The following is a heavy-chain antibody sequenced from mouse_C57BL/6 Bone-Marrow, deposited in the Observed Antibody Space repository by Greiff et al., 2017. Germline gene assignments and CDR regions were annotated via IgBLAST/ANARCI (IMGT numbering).Heavy chain of an antibody. CDR1: GYTFTSYW. Sequence: QVQLKQSGAELAKPGASVKLSCKASGYTFTSYWMHWVKQRPGQGLEWIGYINPSSGYTKYNQKFKDKATLTAEKSSSTAYMPLSSLTYEDSAVYYCARGVYYGLFAYWGQGTLVTVSA. CDR2: INPSSGYT. V-gene: IGHV1-7*01. J-gene: IGHJ3*01. CDR3: ARGVYYGLFAY. D-gene: IGHD2-1*01.